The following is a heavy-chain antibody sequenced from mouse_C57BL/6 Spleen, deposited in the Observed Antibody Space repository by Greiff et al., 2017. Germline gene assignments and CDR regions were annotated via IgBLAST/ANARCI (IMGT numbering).Heavy chain of an antibody. Sequence: EVKLEESGGGLVQPGGSMKLSCAASGFTFSDAWMDWVRQSPEKGLEWVAEIRNKANTHATYYAESVKGRFTISRDDSKSSVYLQMNSLRAEDTGIYYCTRVDGYYSYYFDYWGQGTTLTVSS. V-gene: IGHV6-6*01. J-gene: IGHJ2*01. CDR2: IRNKANTHAT. D-gene: IGHD2-3*01. CDR3: TRVDGYYSYYFDY. CDR1: GFTFSDAW.